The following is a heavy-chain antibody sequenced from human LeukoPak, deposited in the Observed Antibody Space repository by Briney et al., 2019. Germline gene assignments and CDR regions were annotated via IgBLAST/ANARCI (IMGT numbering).Heavy chain of an antibody. D-gene: IGHD3-22*01. CDR2: IYHSGRT. V-gene: IGHV4-39*01. Sequence: SETLSLTCSVSGDSVSRSDSYWDWIRQPPGKGLEWIGTIYHSGRTYYRPSLKSRVTMSVDPSNNQFSLNLRSVTAADTAVYYCARRRYYDGSGYLEWGQGTLLSVSS. J-gene: IGHJ1*01. CDR3: ARRRYYDGSGYLE. CDR1: GDSVSRSDSY.